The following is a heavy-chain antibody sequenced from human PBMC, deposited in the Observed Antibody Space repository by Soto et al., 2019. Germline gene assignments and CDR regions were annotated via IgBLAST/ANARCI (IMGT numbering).Heavy chain of an antibody. D-gene: IGHD4-17*01. CDR1: GYTFIGYY. CDR3: VRGDVTTVTTTLDY. V-gene: IGHV1-2*04. Sequence: QAQLVQSGAEVTKPGASLKVSCKTSGYTFIGYYMHWVRQAPGQGLEWMGWINPNTGGTRYTQKFQGWVTMTTDTSIRTAYLELSTLRSDATAVYYCVRGDVTTVTTTLDYWGQGTLVTVSS. CDR2: INPNTGGT. J-gene: IGHJ4*02.